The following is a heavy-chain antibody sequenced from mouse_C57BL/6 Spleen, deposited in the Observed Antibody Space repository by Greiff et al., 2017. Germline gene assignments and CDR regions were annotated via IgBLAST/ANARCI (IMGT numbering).Heavy chain of an antibody. J-gene: IGHJ2*01. Sequence: VHLVESGAELARPGASVKLSCKASGYTFTSSGISWVKQRTGQGLEWIGEIYPRSGNTYYNEKFKGKATLTADKSSSTAYMELRSLASEDSAVYFCARSGISGQDYWGQGTTLTVSS. CDR1: GYTFTSSG. CDR2: IYPRSGNT. CDR3: ARSGISGQDY. V-gene: IGHV1-81*01.